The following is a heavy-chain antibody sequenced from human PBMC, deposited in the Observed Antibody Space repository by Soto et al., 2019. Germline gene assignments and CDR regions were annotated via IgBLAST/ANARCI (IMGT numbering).Heavy chain of an antibody. Sequence: QVQLVESGGGVVQPGRSLRLSCAASGFTFSSYAMHWVRQAPGKGLEWVAVISYDGSNKYYADSVKGRFTISRDNSKNTLYLQMNSLRAEDTDVYYCARGPDTAMVTIDYWGQGTLVTVSS. CDR1: GFTFSSYA. D-gene: IGHD5-18*01. J-gene: IGHJ4*02. CDR3: ARGPDTAMVTIDY. V-gene: IGHV3-30-3*01. CDR2: ISYDGSNK.